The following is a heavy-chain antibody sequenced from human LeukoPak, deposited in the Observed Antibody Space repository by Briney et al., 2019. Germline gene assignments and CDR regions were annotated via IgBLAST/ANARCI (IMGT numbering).Heavy chain of an antibody. V-gene: IGHV4-38-2*01. CDR2: IYVNGDI. D-gene: IGHD1-20*01. CDR1: GASSSDPYY. Sequence: PSETLSLTCAVSGASSSDPYYWGWIRPPPERGLQWIGTIYVNGDIFYNPSLKSRVTISEDTSKNQLSLTLTSVTAADTAIYYCARGYNWNDGAFDPWGQGALVTVSS. J-gene: IGHJ5*02. CDR3: ARGYNWNDGAFDP.